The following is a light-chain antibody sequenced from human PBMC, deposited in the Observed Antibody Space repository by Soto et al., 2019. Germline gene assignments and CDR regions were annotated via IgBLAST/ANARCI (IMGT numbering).Light chain of an antibody. Sequence: QAVVTQEPSLTVSPGGTVTLTCGSSTGAVTSGHYPYWFQQKPGQAPRTLIYDTSNKHSWTPARFSSSLLGGKAALTLSGAQPEDEAEYYCLLSYSGSGVVFGGGTQLTVL. CDR3: LLSYSGSGVV. CDR2: DTS. V-gene: IGLV7-46*01. J-gene: IGLJ2*01. CDR1: TGAVTSGHY.